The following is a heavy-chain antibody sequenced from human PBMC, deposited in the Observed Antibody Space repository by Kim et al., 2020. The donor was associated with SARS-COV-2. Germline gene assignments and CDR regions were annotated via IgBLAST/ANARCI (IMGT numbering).Heavy chain of an antibody. V-gene: IGHV3-7*04. J-gene: IGHJ3*02. D-gene: IGHD2-2*01. CDR3: ARVWGCSSTSCYHAFDI. Sequence: VKGRFTISRDNAKNSLYLQMNSLRAEDTAVYYCARVWGCSSTSCYHAFDIWGQGTMVTVSS.